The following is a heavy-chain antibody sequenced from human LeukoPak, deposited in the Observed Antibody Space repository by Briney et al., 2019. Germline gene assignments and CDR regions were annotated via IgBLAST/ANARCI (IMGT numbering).Heavy chain of an antibody. V-gene: IGHV3-23*01. Sequence: GGSLRLSCVASGIIFRSHGMAWVRLAPGKGLEWVSSINPSGDRTYHADFVKGRFILSRDNSKNTVSLQMNSLRAEDSAIYHCARAYNKAYDYWGQGTLVTVSS. J-gene: IGHJ4*02. CDR2: INPSGDRT. D-gene: IGHD5-24*01. CDR3: ARAYNKAYDY. CDR1: GIIFRSHG.